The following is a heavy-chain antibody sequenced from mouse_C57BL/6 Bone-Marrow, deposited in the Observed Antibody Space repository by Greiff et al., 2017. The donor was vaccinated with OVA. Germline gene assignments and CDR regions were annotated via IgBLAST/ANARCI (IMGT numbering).Heavy chain of an antibody. CDR2: ISYDGSN. J-gene: IGHJ4*01. V-gene: IGHV3-6*01. CDR1: GYSITSGYY. D-gene: IGHD2-5*01. CDR3: ARAYYSNYGGAMDY. Sequence: ESGPGLVKPSQSLSLTCSVPGYSITSGYYWNWIRQFPGNKLEWMGYISYDGSNNYNPSLKNRISITRDTSKNQFFLKLNSVTTEDTATYYCARAYYSNYGGAMDYWGQGTSVTVSS.